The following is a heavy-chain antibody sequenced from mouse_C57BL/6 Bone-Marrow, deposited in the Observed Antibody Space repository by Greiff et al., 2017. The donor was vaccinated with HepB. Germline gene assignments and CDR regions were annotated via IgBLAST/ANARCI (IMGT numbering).Heavy chain of an antibody. CDR1: GYTFTSYW. J-gene: IGHJ4*01. CDR2: IHPNSGST. D-gene: IGHD3-1*01. Sequence: QVQLQQPGAELVKPGASVKLSCKASGYTFTSYWMHWVKQRPGQGLEWIGMIHPNSGSTNYNKKFKSKATLTVDKSSSTAYMQLSSLTSEDSAVYYCARRGYDHYYAMDYWGQGTSVTVSS. V-gene: IGHV1-64*01. CDR3: ARRGYDHYYAMDY.